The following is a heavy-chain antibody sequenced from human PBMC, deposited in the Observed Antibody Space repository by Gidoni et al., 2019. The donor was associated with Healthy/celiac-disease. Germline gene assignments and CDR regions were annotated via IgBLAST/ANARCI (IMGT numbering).Heavy chain of an antibody. CDR3: ASGVTRAPHAFDI. Sequence: VQLQQWGAGLLKPSETLSLTCAVYGGSFSGYYWSWIRQPPGKGLEWIGEINHSGSTNYNPSLKSRVTISVDTSKNQFSLKLSSVTAADTAVYYCASGVTRAPHAFDIWGQGTMVTVSS. V-gene: IGHV4-34*01. CDR1: GGSFSGYY. D-gene: IGHD4-17*01. CDR2: INHSGST. J-gene: IGHJ3*02.